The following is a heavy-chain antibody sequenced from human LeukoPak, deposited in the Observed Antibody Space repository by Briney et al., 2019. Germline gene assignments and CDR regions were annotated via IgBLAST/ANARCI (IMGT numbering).Heavy chain of an antibody. CDR2: IDPDSGGT. CDR3: ARAKDNPDYGGNGWFDP. CDR1: GYTFTGYY. D-gene: IGHD4-23*01. V-gene: IGHV1-2*02. J-gene: IGHJ5*02. Sequence: VKASCKASGYTFTGYYIHWVRQAPGQGLEWMGWIDPDSGGTNYAQKFQGRVTMTRDTSISTAYMELGRLTSDDTAVYYCARAKDNPDYGGNGWFDPWGQGALVTVSS.